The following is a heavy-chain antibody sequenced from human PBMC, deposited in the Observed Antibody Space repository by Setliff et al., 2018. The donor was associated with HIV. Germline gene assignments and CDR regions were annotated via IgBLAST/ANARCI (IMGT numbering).Heavy chain of an antibody. CDR2: INPSGGST. CDR3: ATLRAPPHDAFNI. J-gene: IGHJ3*02. Sequence: ASVKVSCKASGYTFTSYYMHWVRQAPGQGLEWMGIINPSGGSTSYAQKFQGRVTMTRDTSTSTVYMELSSLRSDDTAIYYCATLRAPPHDAFNIWGQGTLVTVSS. CDR1: GYTFTSYY. V-gene: IGHV1-46*01.